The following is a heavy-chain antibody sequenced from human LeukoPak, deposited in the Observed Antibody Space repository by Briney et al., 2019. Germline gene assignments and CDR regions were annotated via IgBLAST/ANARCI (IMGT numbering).Heavy chain of an antibody. V-gene: IGHV1-2*02. CDR1: GYTFTGYY. CDR2: INPNSGGT. CDR3: ATDAPEGLRDAFDI. Sequence: GASVKVSCKASGYTFTGYYMHWVRQAPGQGLEWMGWINPNSGGTNYAQKFQGRATMTRDTSISTAYMELSSLRSEDTAVYYCATDAPEGLRDAFDIWGQGTMVTVSS. J-gene: IGHJ3*02.